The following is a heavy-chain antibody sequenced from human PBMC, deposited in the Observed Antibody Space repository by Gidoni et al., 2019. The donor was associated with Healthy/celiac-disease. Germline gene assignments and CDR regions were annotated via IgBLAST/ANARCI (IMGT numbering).Heavy chain of an antibody. CDR2: IWYDGSNK. Sequence: QVQLVESGGGVVQPGRSLRLSCAASGFTFSSYGMHWVRQAPGKGLEWVAVIWYDGSNKYYADSVKGRFTISRDNSKNTLYLQMNSLRAEDTAVYYCARESSLVRHDAFDIWGQGTMVTVSS. CDR1: GFTFSSYG. CDR3: ARESSLVRHDAFDI. V-gene: IGHV3-33*01. D-gene: IGHD2-21*01. J-gene: IGHJ3*02.